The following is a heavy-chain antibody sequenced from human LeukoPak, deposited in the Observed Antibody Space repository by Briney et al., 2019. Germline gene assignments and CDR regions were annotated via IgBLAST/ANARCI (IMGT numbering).Heavy chain of an antibody. D-gene: IGHD6-13*01. CDR1: GFTFSNYA. CDR3: AKARDSAADGTDY. J-gene: IGHJ4*02. CDR2: TSGVTT. Sequence: GGSLRLSCAASGFTFSNYAMSWVRQAPGRGLEWVSTTSGVTTYYADSVKGRFTISRDNSMNTLYLQMDSLRAEDTAVYYCAKARDSAADGTDYWGQGTLVTVSS. V-gene: IGHV3-23*01.